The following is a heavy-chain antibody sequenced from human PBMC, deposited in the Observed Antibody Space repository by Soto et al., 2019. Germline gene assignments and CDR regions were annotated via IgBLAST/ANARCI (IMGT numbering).Heavy chain of an antibody. CDR1: GFTFSSYS. CDR3: ARDTYYDILTGYPYYYYGMDV. Sequence: GSLRLSCAASGFTFSSYSMNWVRQAPGKGLEWVSSISSSSSYIYYADSVKGRFTISRDNAKNSLYLQMNSLRAEDTAVYYCARDTYYDILTGYPYYYYGMDVWGQGTTVTVSS. CDR2: ISSSSSYI. D-gene: IGHD3-9*01. V-gene: IGHV3-21*01. J-gene: IGHJ6*02.